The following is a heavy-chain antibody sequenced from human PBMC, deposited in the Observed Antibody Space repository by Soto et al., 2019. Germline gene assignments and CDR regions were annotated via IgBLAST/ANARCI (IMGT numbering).Heavy chain of an antibody. V-gene: IGHV4-34*01. J-gene: IGHJ6*02. CDR3: SRTPYRRQLVRYYYYGLDV. Sequence: SETLSLTCAVNGGSFSGFYWTWIRQSPGRGLEWIGEINHSGSARYSPSLKSRVTISLDTSNNQFSLKLSSVTAADTAVYYCSRTPYRRQLVRYYYYGLDVWGQGTTVTVSS. D-gene: IGHD1-1*01. CDR1: GGSFSGFY. CDR2: INHSGSA.